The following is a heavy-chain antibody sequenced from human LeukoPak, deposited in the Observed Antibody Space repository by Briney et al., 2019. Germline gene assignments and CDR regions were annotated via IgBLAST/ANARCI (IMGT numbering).Heavy chain of an antibody. J-gene: IGHJ4*02. Sequence: SETLSLTCTGSGGSISRTRYYWGWVRQPPGTGLEWIGSSYSSGSTYYNPSLKSRVTISVDTSKNQFSLKLNSVTAAADTAVYYCARECSSTSCIFDNWGQGTLVTVSS. CDR1: GGSISRTRYY. V-gene: IGHV4-39*07. CDR2: SYSSGST. D-gene: IGHD2-2*01. CDR3: ARECSSTSCIFDN.